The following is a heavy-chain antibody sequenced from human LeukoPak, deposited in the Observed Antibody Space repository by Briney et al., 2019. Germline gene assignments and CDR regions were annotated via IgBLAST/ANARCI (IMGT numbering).Heavy chain of an antibody. J-gene: IGHJ3*02. D-gene: IGHD5-12*01. Sequence: SETLSLTCTVSGGSISSYYWSWIRQPPGKGLEWIGYIYYSGSTNYNPFLKSRVTISVDTSKNQFSLKLSSVTAADTAVYYCARATLKAGNDAFDIWGQGTMVTVSS. CDR1: GGSISSYY. V-gene: IGHV4-59*01. CDR3: ARATLKAGNDAFDI. CDR2: IYYSGST.